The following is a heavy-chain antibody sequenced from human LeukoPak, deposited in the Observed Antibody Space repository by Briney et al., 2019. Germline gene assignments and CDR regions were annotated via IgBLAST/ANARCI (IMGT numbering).Heavy chain of an antibody. CDR3: ARHGPYSSSPSYFDY. J-gene: IGHJ4*02. V-gene: IGHV4-4*09. D-gene: IGHD6-6*01. Sequence: ETLSLTCTVAGGSISSYYWSWGRPPPGKGREWIGYIYTSGSTNYNPSLKSRVTISVDTSKNQFSLKLSSVTAADTAVYYCARHGPYSSSPSYFDYWGQGTLVTVSS. CDR1: GGSISSYY. CDR2: IYTSGST.